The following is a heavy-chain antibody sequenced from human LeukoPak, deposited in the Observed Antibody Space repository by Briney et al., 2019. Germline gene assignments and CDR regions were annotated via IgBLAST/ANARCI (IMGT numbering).Heavy chain of an antibody. CDR1: GGSISSSSYY. CDR3: ARLGSSGYLSDY. D-gene: IGHD3-22*01. J-gene: IGHJ4*02. CDR2: IYYSGST. V-gene: IGHV4-39*01. Sequence: SETLSLTCTVSGGSISSSSYYWGWIRQPPGKGLEWIGSIYYSGSTYYNPSLKSRVTISVDTSKNQFSLKLSSVTAADTAVYYCARLGSSGYLSDYWGQGTLVTVSS.